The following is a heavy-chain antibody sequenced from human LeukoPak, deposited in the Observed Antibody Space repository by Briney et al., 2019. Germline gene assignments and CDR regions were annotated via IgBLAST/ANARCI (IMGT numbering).Heavy chain of an antibody. CDR1: GFTFSDNY. Sequence: GGSLRLPCAASGFTFSDNYMTWIRQAPGKGLEWVSYISSSSSYTNYADSVKGRFTISRDNAKNSLYLQMNSLRAEDTAVYYCAVSGDYPSDAFDLWGPGTMVTVSS. J-gene: IGHJ3*01. CDR2: ISSSSSYT. D-gene: IGHD1-26*01. V-gene: IGHV3-11*03. CDR3: AVSGDYPSDAFDL.